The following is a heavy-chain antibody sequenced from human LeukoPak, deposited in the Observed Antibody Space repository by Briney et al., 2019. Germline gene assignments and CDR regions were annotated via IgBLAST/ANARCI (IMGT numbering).Heavy chain of an antibody. V-gene: IGHV1-2*02. Sequence: GASAKVSCKASGYTFTGYYMHWVRQAPGQGLEWMGWINPNSGGTNYAQKFQGRVTMTRDTSISTAYMELSRLRSDDTAVYYCARSAYSSSSVFWFDPWGQGTLVTVSS. D-gene: IGHD6-6*01. CDR2: INPNSGGT. CDR3: ARSAYSSSSVFWFDP. CDR1: GYTFTGYY. J-gene: IGHJ5*02.